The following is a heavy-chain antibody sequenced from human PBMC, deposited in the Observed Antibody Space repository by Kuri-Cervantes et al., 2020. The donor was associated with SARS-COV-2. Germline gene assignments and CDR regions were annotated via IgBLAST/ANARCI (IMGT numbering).Heavy chain of an antibody. CDR3: AHRQVAATGWFGP. D-gene: IGHD6-19*01. CDR2: IFSNDEK. J-gene: IGHJ5*02. CDR1: GFSLSNARMG. Sequence: SGPTLVKPTETLTLTCTVSGFSLSNARMGVSWIRQPPGKALEWLAHIFSNDEKSHSTSLKSRLTISKDTSKSQVVLTMTNMDPVDTATYYCAHRQVAATGWFGPWGQGILVTVSS. V-gene: IGHV2-26*01.